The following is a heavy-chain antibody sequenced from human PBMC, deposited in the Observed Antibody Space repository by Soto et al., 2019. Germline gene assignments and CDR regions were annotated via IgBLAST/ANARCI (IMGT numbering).Heavy chain of an antibody. J-gene: IGHJ5*02. D-gene: IGHD3-3*02. Sequence: LSLTCTVSGDSIFSSDFYWGWVRQPPGKGLEWIGSIFYLGSSYYNPSLKSRVTMSVDTSKNQFSLRLRSVTAADTALYFCARHSLALRKNNWFDPWGQGIMVTVSS. V-gene: IGHV4-39*01. CDR1: GDSIFSSDFY. CDR2: IFYLGSS. CDR3: ARHSLALRKNNWFDP.